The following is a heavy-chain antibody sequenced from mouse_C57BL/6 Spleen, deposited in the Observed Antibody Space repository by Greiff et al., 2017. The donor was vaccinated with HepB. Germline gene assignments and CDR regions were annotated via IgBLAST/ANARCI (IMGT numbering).Heavy chain of an antibody. CDR3: ARDYYSNSYAMDY. J-gene: IGHJ4*01. CDR2: INPSSGYT. Sequence: VQLVESGAELAKPGASVKLSCKASGYTFTSYWMHWVKQRPGQGLEWIGYINPSSGYTKYNQKFKDKATLTADKSSSPAYMPLSSLTDEDSAVYYCARDYYSNSYAMDYWGQGTSVTVSS. CDR1: GYTFTSYW. D-gene: IGHD2-5*01. V-gene: IGHV1-7*01.